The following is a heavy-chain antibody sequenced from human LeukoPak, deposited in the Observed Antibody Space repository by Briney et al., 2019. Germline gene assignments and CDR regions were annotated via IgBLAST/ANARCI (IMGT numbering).Heavy chain of an antibody. CDR2: IKDDGGDK. J-gene: IGHJ4*02. Sequence: GGSLRLSCAASGFTFSNFWMNWVRQAPGKGLEWVAHIKDDGGDKNYVDSAKGRFTISRDNAKKSLYLQMNSLTADDTAVYYCARGTGWYPDYWGQGILVTVSS. CDR3: ARGTGWYPDY. CDR1: GFTFSNFW. D-gene: IGHD6-19*01. V-gene: IGHV3-7*01.